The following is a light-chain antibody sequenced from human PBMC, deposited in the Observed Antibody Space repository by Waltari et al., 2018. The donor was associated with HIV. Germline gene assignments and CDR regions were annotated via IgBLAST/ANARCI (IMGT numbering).Light chain of an antibody. J-gene: IGLJ3*02. Sequence: SYALTQPPSVSVSPGQTARIPCSGDALPTRYAYWYQQKSGQAPVLVIYEDSKRPSGIPERFSGSSSGTMATLTISGAQVEEEADYYCYSRDSSGNSWVFGGGTKLTVL. V-gene: IGLV3-10*01. CDR2: EDS. CDR3: YSRDSSGNSWV. CDR1: ALPTRY.